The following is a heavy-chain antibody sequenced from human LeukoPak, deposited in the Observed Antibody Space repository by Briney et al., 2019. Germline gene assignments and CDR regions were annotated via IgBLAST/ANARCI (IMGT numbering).Heavy chain of an antibody. CDR1: GGSISSYY. V-gene: IGHV4-59*12. CDR2: IYYSGST. CDR3: ARDRCGSLPRRGGWCYYYYYMDV. D-gene: IGHD1-26*01. J-gene: IGHJ6*03. Sequence: SETLSLTCTVSGGSISSYYWSWIRQPPGKGLEWIGNIYYSGSTNYNPSLKSRVTISVDTSKNQFSLQLNSVTPEDTAVYYCARDRCGSLPRRGGWCYYYYYMDVWGKGTTVTVSS.